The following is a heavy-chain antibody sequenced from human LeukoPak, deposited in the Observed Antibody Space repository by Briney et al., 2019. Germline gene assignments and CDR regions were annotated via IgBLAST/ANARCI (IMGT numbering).Heavy chain of an antibody. CDR3: ARGQHSYGYFNGFDY. D-gene: IGHD5-18*01. J-gene: IGHJ4*02. CDR2: IYYSGST. V-gene: IGHV4-59*01. CDR1: GGSTSSYY. Sequence: QPSETLSLTCTVSGGSTSSYYWNWIRQPPGKGLEWIGYIYYSGSTNYNPSLESRVTMSVDTSKNQFSLKLSSVTAADTAVYYCARGQHSYGYFNGFDYWGQGTLVTVSS.